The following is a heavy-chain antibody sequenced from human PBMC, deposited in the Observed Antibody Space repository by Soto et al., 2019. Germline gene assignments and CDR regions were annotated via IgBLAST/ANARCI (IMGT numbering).Heavy chain of an antibody. J-gene: IGHJ5*02. CDR2: MNPNSGNT. D-gene: IGHD3-22*01. CDR1: GYTFTSYD. V-gene: IGHV1-8*01. CDR3: ARQRSSVIRRSRWFDP. Sequence: QVQLVQSGAEVKKPGASVKVSCKASGYTFTSYDINWVRQATGQGLEWMGWMNPNSGNTGYAQKFQGRVTMTRNTSISKAYMELSSLRSEDTAVYYCARQRSSVIRRSRWFDPWGQGTLVTVSS.